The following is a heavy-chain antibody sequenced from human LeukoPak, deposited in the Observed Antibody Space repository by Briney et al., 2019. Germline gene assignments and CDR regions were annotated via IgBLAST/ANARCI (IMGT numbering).Heavy chain of an antibody. J-gene: IGHJ4*02. CDR3: ARSPGGNSRTWLDY. CDR1: GYSFASYA. Sequence: ASVKVSCKAFGYSFASYAMHWVRRAAGQRLEWMGWSNGGSGYPIHSPEFEGRVTITRDTSASTVYMELRGLRSDDMAIYYCARSPGGNSRTWLDYWGQGTPVTVSA. V-gene: IGHV1-3*02. D-gene: IGHD4-23*01. CDR2: SNGGSGYP.